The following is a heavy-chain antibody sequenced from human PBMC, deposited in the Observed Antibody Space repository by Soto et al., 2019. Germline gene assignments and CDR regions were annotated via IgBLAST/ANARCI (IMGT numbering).Heavy chain of an antibody. Sequence: QVQLQQSGPGLVRPSETLSLTCTVSGGSFSDNYWNWLRQSPGKGLEWIGDVYSSGRTNYNPSFGSRVTMSIDTRKNQFSLKLTSVTAADTAVYYCARTRRDTIFGVVIFGWFDPWGQGARVIVSS. V-gene: IGHV4-59*01. J-gene: IGHJ5*02. CDR2: VYSSGRT. CDR1: GGSFSDNY. CDR3: ARTRRDTIFGVVIFGWFDP. D-gene: IGHD3-3*01.